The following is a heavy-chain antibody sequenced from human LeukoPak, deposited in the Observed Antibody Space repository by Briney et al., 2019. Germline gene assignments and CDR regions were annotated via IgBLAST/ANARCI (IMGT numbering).Heavy chain of an antibody. V-gene: IGHV4-34*01. CDR2: INHSGST. D-gene: IGHD1-7*01. J-gene: IGHJ6*03. CDR1: GGSFSGYY. CDR3: ARLGGYNWNYNYYYYYMDV. Sequence: SETLSLTCAVYGGSFSGYYWSWIRQPPGKGLEWIGEINHSGSTNYNPSLKSRVTISVDTSKNQFSLKLSSVTAADTAVYCCARLGGYNWNYNYYYYYMDVWGKGTTVTVSS.